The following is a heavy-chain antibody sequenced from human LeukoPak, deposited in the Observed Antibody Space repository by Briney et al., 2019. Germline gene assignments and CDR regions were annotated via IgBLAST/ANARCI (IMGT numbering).Heavy chain of an antibody. Sequence: PSETLSLTCGVSGASVSSIGYSWSWIRQPPGRGLEWIGFIYQSGSASYNPSLQSRVTISIDKSKNQFSLKLSSVTAADTAVYYCARESWAYSPFDSWGQGILVTVSP. CDR1: GASVSSIGYS. CDR3: ARESWAYSPFDS. D-gene: IGHD2-21*01. V-gene: IGHV4-30-2*01. CDR2: IYQSGSA. J-gene: IGHJ4*02.